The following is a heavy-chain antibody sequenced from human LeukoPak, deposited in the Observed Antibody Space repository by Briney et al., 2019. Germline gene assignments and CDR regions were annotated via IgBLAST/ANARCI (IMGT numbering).Heavy chain of an antibody. D-gene: IGHD3-10*01. J-gene: IGHJ4*02. CDR3: TRDQTRPPQGEN. CDR2: IYNDGNT. V-gene: IGHV3-53*01. CDR1: GFSVSTNY. Sequence: GGSLRLSCAASGFSVSTNYMSWVRQAPGKGLEWVSVIYNDGNTYYPGTVKGRFTISRDNSKNTVYLQMNSLRAEDTAVYYCTRDQTRPPQGENWGQGTLVTVSS.